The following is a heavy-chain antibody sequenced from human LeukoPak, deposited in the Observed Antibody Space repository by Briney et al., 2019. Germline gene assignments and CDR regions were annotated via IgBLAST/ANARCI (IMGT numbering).Heavy chain of an antibody. V-gene: IGHV1-18*01. CDR3: ARVRDFWSGYYNWFDP. CDR2: IGAYDGKT. CDR1: GYTFTTYA. J-gene: IGHJ5*02. D-gene: IGHD3-3*01. Sequence: ASVNVSCKASGYTFTTYAISWVRQAPGQGLEWMGWIGAYDGKTNYAQKFQGRVTVTTDTSTSTAYMELRSLRSDDTAVYYCARVRDFWSGYYNWFDPWGQGTLVTVSS.